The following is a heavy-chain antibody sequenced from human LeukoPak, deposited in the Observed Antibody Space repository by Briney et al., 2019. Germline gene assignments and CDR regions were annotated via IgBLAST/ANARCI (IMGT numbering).Heavy chain of an antibody. J-gene: IGHJ5*01. CDR2: IKGDASEK. CDR1: GFSINNYW. V-gene: IGHV3-7*01. CDR3: ARKRYYYDSSAYGWFDS. Sequence: PGGSLKLSCAVSGFSINNYWMTWYRQAPGKGLECVAHIKGDASEKHYVDSVKGRFTISRDNAKNSLYLQMSSLRAEDTAIYYCARKRYYYDSSAYGWFDSWGQGTLVAVSS. D-gene: IGHD3-22*01.